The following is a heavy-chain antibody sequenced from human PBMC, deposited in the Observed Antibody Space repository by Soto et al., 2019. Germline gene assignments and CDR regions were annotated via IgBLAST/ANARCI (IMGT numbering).Heavy chain of an antibody. CDR2: LSWDSINI. J-gene: IGHJ4*02. CDR3: AKDRSSSWTRAHLEY. V-gene: IGHV3-9*01. Sequence: EVQLVESGGGLVQAGRSLRLSCAASGFAFEDYAMHWVRQAPGKGLEWVAGLSWDSINIGHADSVKGRFTISRDNAKNSLYLQMNSLRAEDTAFYYCAKDRSSSWTRAHLEYWGQGTLVTVSS. D-gene: IGHD2-2*01. CDR1: GFAFEDYA.